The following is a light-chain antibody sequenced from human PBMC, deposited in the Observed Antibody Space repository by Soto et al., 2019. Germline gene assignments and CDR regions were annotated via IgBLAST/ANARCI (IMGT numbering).Light chain of an antibody. V-gene: IGLV2-14*01. CDR3: SSYTSSSTYV. CDR2: DVS. Sequence: QSVLTHPASLSWSPGQSITISCTGTSSDVGGYNYVSWYQQHPGKAPKLMIYDVSNRPSGVSNRFSGSKSGNTASLTISGLQAEDEADYYCSSYTSSSTYVFGVGTKVTVL. CDR1: SSDVGGYNY. J-gene: IGLJ1*01.